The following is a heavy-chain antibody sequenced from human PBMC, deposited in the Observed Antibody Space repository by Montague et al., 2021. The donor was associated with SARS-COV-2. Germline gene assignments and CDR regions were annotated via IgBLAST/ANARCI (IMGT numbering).Heavy chain of an antibody. CDR3: ALPLGGARFDP. V-gene: IGHV4-4*02. CDR1: GGSVSSDNW. Sequence: SETLSLTCSVSGGSVSSDNWWTWVRQPPGKGLEWIGDIYHSGTTNYSPSLKSRLTISLDKSENQFSLKLMSVTAADTAVYYCALPLGGARFDPWGQGTLVIVSS. J-gene: IGHJ5*02. D-gene: IGHD3-16*01. CDR2: IYHSGTT.